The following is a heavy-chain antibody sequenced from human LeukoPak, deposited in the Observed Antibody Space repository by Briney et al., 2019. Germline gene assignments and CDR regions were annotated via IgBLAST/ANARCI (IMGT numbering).Heavy chain of an antibody. Sequence: PGGSLRLSCAASGFTSSSYAMSWVRQAPGKGVEWVSAISGSGGSTYYADSVKGRFTISRDNSINTLYLQMSSLRAEDAAVYYCAKSGGLSGSGRLGMDVWGQGTTVTVSS. CDR3: AKSGGLSGSGRLGMDV. CDR1: GFTSSSYA. J-gene: IGHJ6*02. V-gene: IGHV3-23*01. D-gene: IGHD3-10*01. CDR2: ISGSGGST.